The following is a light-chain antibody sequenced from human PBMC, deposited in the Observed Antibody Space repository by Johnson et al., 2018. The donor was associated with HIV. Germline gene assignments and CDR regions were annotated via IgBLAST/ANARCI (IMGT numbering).Light chain of an antibody. V-gene: IGLV1-51*01. CDR2: EHI. CDR3: GTWDSSLLSGF. J-gene: IGLJ1*01. Sequence: QSVLTQPPSVSAAPGQKVTISCSGSTSNIGNNYVSWYQQLPGTAPKLLIYEHIKRPSGIPDRFSGYKSATSATLGITGLQTGDEADYYCGTWDSSLLSGFFGTVTKVTVL. CDR1: TSNIGNNY.